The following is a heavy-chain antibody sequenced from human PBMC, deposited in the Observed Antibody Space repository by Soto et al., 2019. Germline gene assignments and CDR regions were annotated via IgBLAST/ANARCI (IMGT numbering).Heavy chain of an antibody. J-gene: IGHJ4*02. Sequence: GGSLRLSCAASGFTFSSYGMHWVRQAPGKGLEWVAVISYDGSNKYYADSVKGRFTISRDNSKNTLYLQMNSQRAEDTAVYYCAKEVIGYYYDSSGPLSNWGQGTLVTVSS. V-gene: IGHV3-30*18. CDR2: ISYDGSNK. CDR1: GFTFSSYG. D-gene: IGHD3-22*01. CDR3: AKEVIGYYYDSSGPLSN.